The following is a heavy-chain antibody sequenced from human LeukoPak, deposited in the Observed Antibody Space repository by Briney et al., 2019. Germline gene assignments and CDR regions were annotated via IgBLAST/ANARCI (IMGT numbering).Heavy chain of an antibody. CDR1: GGSITQTNY. J-gene: IGHJ5*02. D-gene: IGHD1-26*01. V-gene: IGHV4-4*02. CDR3: ARGHYSGSYPLHWFDP. Sequence: SETLSLTCDVSGGSITQTNYWTWVRQPPGKGLEWIGEVNLQGGTNYNPSLLRRVAISVDTSANHVSLRMTSVTAADTAVYYCARGHYSGSYPLHWFDPWGQGTLVTVSS. CDR2: VNLQGGT.